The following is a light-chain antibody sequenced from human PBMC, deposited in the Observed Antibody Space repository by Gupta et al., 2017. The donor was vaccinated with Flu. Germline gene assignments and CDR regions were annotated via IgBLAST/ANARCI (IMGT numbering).Light chain of an antibody. J-gene: IGLJ1*01. CDR1: NIDIGDYRF. V-gene: IGLV2-14*01. CDR3: TSYTSRYTLV. CDR2: EVN. Sequence: QSALTQPASVSGSRGQSITISCTGTNIDIGDYRFVSWYQQHPGKVHKVLIYEVNNRPAGVSDRFSGSKSGKTASLTISGLQDEDEADYYCTSYTSRYTLVFGRGTRVSVL.